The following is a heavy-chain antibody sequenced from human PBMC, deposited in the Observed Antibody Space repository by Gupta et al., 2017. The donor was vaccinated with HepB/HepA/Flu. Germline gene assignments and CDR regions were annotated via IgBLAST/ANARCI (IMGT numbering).Heavy chain of an antibody. Sequence: QVQLVESGGGVVQPGRSLRLSCAASGFTFSSYAMHWVRQAPGKGLEWVAVISYDGNNKYYADSVKGPLTISRDNSKNTLYLQMNSLRAEDTAVYYCAKGVHYYDSSGLEYWGQGTLVTVSS. CDR1: GFTFSSYA. CDR3: AKGVHYYDSSGLEY. D-gene: IGHD3-22*01. CDR2: ISYDGNNK. J-gene: IGHJ4*02. V-gene: IGHV3-30*18.